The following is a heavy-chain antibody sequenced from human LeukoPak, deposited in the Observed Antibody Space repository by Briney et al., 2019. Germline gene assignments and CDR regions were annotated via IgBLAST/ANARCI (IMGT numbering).Heavy chain of an antibody. CDR2: IYTSGST. D-gene: IGHD2-8*01. CDR3: ARVYDAYYYMDV. Sequence: SETLSLTCTVSGGSISSYYWSWIRQAAGKGLEWIGRIYTSGSTNYNPSLKSRVTMSVDTSKNQFSLKLSSVTAADTAVYYCARVYDAYYYMDVWGKRTTVTVSS. J-gene: IGHJ6*03. CDR1: GGSISSYY. V-gene: IGHV4-4*07.